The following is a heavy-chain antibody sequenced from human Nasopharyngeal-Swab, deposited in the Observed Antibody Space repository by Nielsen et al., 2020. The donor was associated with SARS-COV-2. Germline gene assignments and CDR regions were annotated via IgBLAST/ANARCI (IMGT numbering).Heavy chain of an antibody. CDR3: ARWWRAARPKGGHAFDI. D-gene: IGHD6-6*01. Sequence: GSLRLSCAVSGGSISSNNWWSWVRQSPGEGLEWIGEIYHSGSTNYNPSLKSRVTISVDTSKNQFSLKLSSVTAADTAVYYCARWWRAARPKGGHAFDIWGQGTMVTVSS. J-gene: IGHJ3*02. CDR2: IYHSGST. CDR1: GGSISSNNW. V-gene: IGHV4-4*02.